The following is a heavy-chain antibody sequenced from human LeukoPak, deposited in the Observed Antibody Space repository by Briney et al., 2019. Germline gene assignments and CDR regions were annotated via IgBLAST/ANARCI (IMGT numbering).Heavy chain of an antibody. CDR2: INRDGSST. V-gene: IGHV3-74*01. Sequence: GGCVPLSCLSCGFTFSNYWMHWVRPAAGKGLVWVSRINRDGSSTDFLDSVKGRFTISRDNARNTLYLQMISLRAEDTAVYYCARVPYVFDLWGQGTMVTVSS. CDR1: GFTFSNYW. CDR3: ARVPYVFDL. J-gene: IGHJ3*01.